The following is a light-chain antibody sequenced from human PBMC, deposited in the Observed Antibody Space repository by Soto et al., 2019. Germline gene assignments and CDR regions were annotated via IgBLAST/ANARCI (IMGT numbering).Light chain of an antibody. V-gene: IGKV1-5*03. CDR2: KAS. J-gene: IGKJ1*01. CDR1: QSISTW. Sequence: QMTQSPSTLSASVGDTVTITCRASQSISTWLAWYQQKPGKAPKLLIYKASTLESGVPSRFSGSGSGTEFTLTISSLQPDDFATYYCQQYNTYSTFGHGTRVEIK. CDR3: QQYNTYST.